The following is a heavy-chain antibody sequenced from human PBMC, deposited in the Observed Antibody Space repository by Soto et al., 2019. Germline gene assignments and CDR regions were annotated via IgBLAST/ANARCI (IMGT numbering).Heavy chain of an antibody. V-gene: IGHV3-33*01. Sequence: QVQLVESGGGVVQPGRSLRLSCAASGFTFKSYGMHWVRQAPGQGLEWVAVIWYDETKNYYEDSVRGRLIISRDDPQNPIYLQMNSLTAEDTGVYYCARTTETAMVTWFDPRGHGTLVIVSP. CDR2: IWYDETKN. J-gene: IGHJ5*02. CDR3: ARTTETAMVTWFDP. D-gene: IGHD5-18*01. CDR1: GFTFKSYG.